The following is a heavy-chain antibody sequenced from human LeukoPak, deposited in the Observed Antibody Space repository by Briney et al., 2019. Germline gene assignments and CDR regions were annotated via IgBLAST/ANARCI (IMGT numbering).Heavy chain of an antibody. CDR2: IRSSGSYI. Sequence: GGSLRLSCAAPGFTFSSHSMNWVRQAPGKGLEWVSSIRSSGSYIYYADSVKGRFTISRDNAKNSLYLQMNSLRAEDTAVYYCARPAAGTVSDAFDIWGQGTLVTVSS. V-gene: IGHV3-21*01. CDR1: GFTFSSHS. D-gene: IGHD6-13*01. J-gene: IGHJ4*02. CDR3: ARPAAGTVSDAFDI.